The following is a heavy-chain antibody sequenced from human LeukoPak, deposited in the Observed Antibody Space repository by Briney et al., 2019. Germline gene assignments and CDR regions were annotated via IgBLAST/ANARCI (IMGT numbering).Heavy chain of an antibody. V-gene: IGHV3-48*03. CDR1: GFTFSSYE. J-gene: IGHJ3*02. CDR2: ISSSGSTI. CDR3: ARDSAGDAFDI. D-gene: IGHD2-15*01. Sequence: PGGSLRLSCAASGFTFSSYEMNWVRQAPGKGLEWVSYISSSGSTIYYADSMKGRFTISGDNAKNSLYLQMNSLRAEDTAVYYCARDSAGDAFDIWGQGTMVTVSS.